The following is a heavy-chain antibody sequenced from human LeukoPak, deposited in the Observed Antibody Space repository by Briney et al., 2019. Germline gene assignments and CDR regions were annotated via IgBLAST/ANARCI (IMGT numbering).Heavy chain of an antibody. CDR1: GFTFSSYA. D-gene: IGHD3-22*01. Sequence: GGSLRLSCAASGFTFSSYAMHWVRQAPGKGLEWVAVISYDGSNKYYADSVKGRFTISRDNSKNTLYLQMNSLRAEDTAVYYCARDGTPYDRSGYYYYYYMDVWGKGTTVAVSS. CDR2: ISYDGSNK. J-gene: IGHJ6*03. CDR3: ARDGTPYDRSGYYYYYYMDV. V-gene: IGHV3-30*04.